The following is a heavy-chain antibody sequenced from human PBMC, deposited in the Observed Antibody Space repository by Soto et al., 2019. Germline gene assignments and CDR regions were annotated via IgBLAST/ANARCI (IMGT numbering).Heavy chain of an antibody. D-gene: IGHD6-19*01. J-gene: IGHJ4*02. CDR3: AKDPLDKYSSGWFFDY. V-gene: IGHV3-23*01. CDR2: ISGSGGST. CDR1: GFTFSSYA. Sequence: GGSLRLSCAASGFTFSSYAMSWVRQAPGKGLEWVSAISGSGGSTYYADSVKGRFTISRDNSKNTLYLQMTSLRAEDTAVYYCAKDPLDKYSSGWFFDYWGQGTLVTVSS.